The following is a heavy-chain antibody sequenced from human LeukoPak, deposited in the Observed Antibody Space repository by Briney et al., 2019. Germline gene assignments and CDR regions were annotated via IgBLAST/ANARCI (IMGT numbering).Heavy chain of an antibody. D-gene: IGHD6-19*01. CDR1: GFPFSDYV. V-gene: IGHV3-30*02. CDR2: IRYDGNNK. J-gene: IGHJ4*02. Sequence: GGSLRLSCAASGFPFSDYVMHWVRQAPGKGLEWVAVIRYDGNNKYYADSVKGRFTISRDNSKNMLYLQMNSLGTEDTAVYYCAKDRWGAVASFDYWGQGTLVTVSS. CDR3: AKDRWGAVASFDY.